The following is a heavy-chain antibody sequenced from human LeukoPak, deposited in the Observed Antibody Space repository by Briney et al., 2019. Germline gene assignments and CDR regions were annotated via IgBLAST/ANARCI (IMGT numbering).Heavy chain of an antibody. CDR1: GFSFSTYD. D-gene: IGHD2-2*01. Sequence: PGGSLRLSCTASGFSFSTYDMHWVRQAPGKGLEWVAVTSYDGSKKYYADSVKGRFTISRDNAKNSLYLQMNSLRAEDTAVYYCARDATTAVVVPAASYYFDYWGQGTLVTVSS. CDR2: TSYDGSKK. CDR3: ARDATTAVVVPAASYYFDY. J-gene: IGHJ4*02. V-gene: IGHV3-30*03.